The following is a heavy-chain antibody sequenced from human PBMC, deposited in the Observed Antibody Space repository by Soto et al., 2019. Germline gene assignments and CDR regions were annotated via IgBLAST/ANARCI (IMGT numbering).Heavy chain of an antibody. CDR3: AREYDSSGYSYYYYGMDV. J-gene: IGHJ6*02. Sequence: KVSCKASGYTFTSYGISWVRQAPGQGLEWMGWISAYNGNTNYAQKLQGRVTMTTDTSTSTAYMELRSLRSDDTAVYYCAREYDSSGYSYYYYGMDVWGQGTTVTVSS. CDR1: GYTFTSYG. CDR2: ISAYNGNT. V-gene: IGHV1-18*01. D-gene: IGHD3-22*01.